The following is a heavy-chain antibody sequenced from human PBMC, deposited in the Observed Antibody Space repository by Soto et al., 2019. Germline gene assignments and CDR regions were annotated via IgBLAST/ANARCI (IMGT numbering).Heavy chain of an antibody. Sequence: PGGSLRLSCAASGFTFSSYGMHWVRQAPGKGLEWVAVIWYDGSNKYYAHSVKGRFTISRDNSKNTLYLQMSSLRAEDTAVFFCARENGSGSYYNVMDVWGQGTTVTVSS. CDR1: GFTFSSYG. V-gene: IGHV3-33*01. D-gene: IGHD3-10*01. J-gene: IGHJ6*02. CDR2: IWYDGSNK. CDR3: ARENGSGSYYNVMDV.